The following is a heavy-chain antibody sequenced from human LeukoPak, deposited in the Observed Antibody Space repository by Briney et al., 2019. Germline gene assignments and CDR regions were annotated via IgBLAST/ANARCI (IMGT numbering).Heavy chain of an antibody. J-gene: IGHJ4*02. CDR1: GFRLSTYW. CDR3: ARDLPDF. CDR2: IKEDGSEK. V-gene: IGHV3-7*01. Sequence: GGSLRLSCEASGFRLSTYWMTWVRQAPGKGLEGVANIKEDGSEKHYVDSVKGRFTISRDNAKNSLYLQMNSLRAEDTAVYYCARDLPDFWGQGTLVTVSS.